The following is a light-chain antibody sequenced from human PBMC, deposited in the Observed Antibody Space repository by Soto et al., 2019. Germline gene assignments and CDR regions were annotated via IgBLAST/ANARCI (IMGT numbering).Light chain of an antibody. Sequence: GDRVTITCRASQSISSYLNWYQQKPGKAPKLLIYAASSLQSGVPSRFSGSGSGTDFTLTISSLQPEDYATYYCQQSYSTPRTFGQGTKVEIK. V-gene: IGKV1-39*01. CDR1: QSISSY. CDR3: QQSYSTPRT. CDR2: AAS. J-gene: IGKJ1*01.